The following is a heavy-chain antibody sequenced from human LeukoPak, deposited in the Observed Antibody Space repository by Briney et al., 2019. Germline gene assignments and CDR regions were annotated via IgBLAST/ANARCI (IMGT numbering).Heavy chain of an antibody. CDR1: GFTFSSYA. CDR2: ISGSGGST. J-gene: IGHJ4*02. CDR3: ANSYDFWSGYYRGPFDY. D-gene: IGHD3-3*01. V-gene: IGHV3-23*01. Sequence: GGSLRLSCAASGFTFSSYAMSWVRQAPGKGLEWVSAISGSGGSTYYADSVKGRFTISRDNSKNTLHLQMNSLRAGDTAVYYCANSYDFWSGYYRGPFDYWGQGTLVTVSS.